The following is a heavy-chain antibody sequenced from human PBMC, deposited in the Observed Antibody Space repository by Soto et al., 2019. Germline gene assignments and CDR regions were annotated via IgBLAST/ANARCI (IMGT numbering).Heavy chain of an antibody. D-gene: IGHD2-2*01. V-gene: IGHV1-8*01. CDR2: MNPNSGNT. J-gene: IGHJ6*03. CDR1: GYTFTSYD. Sequence: GGSVKVSRKAAGYTFTSYDINRVRQATGQGLEWMGWMNPNSGNTGYAQKFQGRVTMTRNTSISTAYMELSSLRSEDTAVYYCARGTVVPAAMDYYYYMDVWGKGTTVTVSS. CDR3: ARGTVVPAAMDYYYYMDV.